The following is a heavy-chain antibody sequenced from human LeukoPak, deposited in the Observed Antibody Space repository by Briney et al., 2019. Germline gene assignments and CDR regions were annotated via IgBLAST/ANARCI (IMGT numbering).Heavy chain of an antibody. CDR3: ATGYSSSWYPHYFDY. CDR2: ISYDGSNK. CDR1: GFTFSSYG. J-gene: IGHJ4*02. D-gene: IGHD6-13*01. Sequence: GRSLRLSCATSGFTFSSYGMHWVRQAPGKGLEGVAVISYDGSNKYSADSVKGRFTISRDNSKNTLYLQMNSLRAEDTAVYYCATGYSSSWYPHYFDYWGQGTLVTVSS. V-gene: IGHV3-30*03.